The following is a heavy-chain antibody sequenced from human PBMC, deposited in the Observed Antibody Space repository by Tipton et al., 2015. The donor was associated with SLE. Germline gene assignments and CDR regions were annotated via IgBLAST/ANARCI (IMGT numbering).Heavy chain of an antibody. D-gene: IGHD6-6*01. CDR3: ASGYSSSSLWY. J-gene: IGHJ4*02. V-gene: IGHV4-61*01. CDR1: GGSVSSGSYY. CDR2: IYYSGSA. Sequence: TLSLTCTVSGGSVSSGSYYWSWIRQPPGKGLEWIGYIYYSGSANYNPSLKSRVTISVDTSKNQFSLKLSSVTAADTAVYYCASGYSSSSLWYWGQGTLVTVSS.